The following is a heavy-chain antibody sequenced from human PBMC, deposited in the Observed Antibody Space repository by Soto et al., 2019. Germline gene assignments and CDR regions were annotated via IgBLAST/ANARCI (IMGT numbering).Heavy chain of an antibody. D-gene: IGHD3-22*01. CDR2: IFPSDSDT. CDR1: GYKFTSSW. CDR3: ARKDKSGYFNWFDP. Sequence: LGESLKIPCRTSGYKFTSSWIAWVRQKPGKGLEWMGIIFPSDSDTRYSPSFQGQVTISADRSTSTVFLQWASLKASDTAVYFCARKDKSGYFNWFDPWGQGTLVTVSS. V-gene: IGHV5-51*01. J-gene: IGHJ5*02.